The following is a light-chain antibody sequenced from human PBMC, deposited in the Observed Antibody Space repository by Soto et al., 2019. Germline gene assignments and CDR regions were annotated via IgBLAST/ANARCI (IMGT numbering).Light chain of an antibody. CDR1: SSNIGAGYD. CDR3: QSYDSSLSGWKV. Sequence: QAVVTQPPSVSGAPGQRVTISCTGSSSNIGAGYDVHWYQQLPGTAPKLLIYGNSNRPSGVPDRFSGSKSGTSASLAITGLQAEDEADYYCQSYDSSLSGWKVFGGGTKLTVL. V-gene: IGLV1-40*01. J-gene: IGLJ2*01. CDR2: GNS.